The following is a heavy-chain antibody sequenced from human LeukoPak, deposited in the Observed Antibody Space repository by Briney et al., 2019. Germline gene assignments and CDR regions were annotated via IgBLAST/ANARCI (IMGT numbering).Heavy chain of an antibody. Sequence: GGSLRLSCTASGFPFSGNAMHWVRQAPGKGLEWVGVIFYDGNTVHYADSVKGRFTISRDNSKNTLYLQMNSLGTDDTAVYYCAREEEWELPDYWGQGTLVIVSS. V-gene: IGHV3-30-3*01. CDR1: GFPFSGNA. CDR3: AREEEWELPDY. J-gene: IGHJ4*02. CDR2: IFYDGNTV. D-gene: IGHD1-26*01.